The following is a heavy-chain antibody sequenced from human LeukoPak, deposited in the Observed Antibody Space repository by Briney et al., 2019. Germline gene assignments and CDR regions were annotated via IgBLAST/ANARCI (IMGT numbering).Heavy chain of an antibody. J-gene: IGHJ4*02. CDR2: INPNSGGT. V-gene: IGHV1-2*02. CDR1: GYTFTGYY. D-gene: IGHD1-26*01. CDR3: ARTGIGWELRKYYFDY. Sequence: GASVKVSCKASGYTFTGYYMHWVRQAPGQGLEWMGWINPNSGGTNYAQKFQGRVTMTRDTSISTAYMELSRLRSDDTAVYYCARTGIGWELRKYYFDYWGQGTLVTVSS.